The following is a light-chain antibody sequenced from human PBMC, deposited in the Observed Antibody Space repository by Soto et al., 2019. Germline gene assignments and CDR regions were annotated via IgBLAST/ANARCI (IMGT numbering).Light chain of an antibody. CDR1: ISDVGVYNF. V-gene: IGLV2-8*01. J-gene: IGLJ1*01. CDR2: DFN. Sequence: QSVLTQPPSASGSPGQSFTISFTVTISDVGVYNFVSFYQQHPFKAPKLMIYDFNNLPSLFPYRFSVSNSGNTASLTVSLLXAEDEADYYCTSYVGSNNFYVFGTGTKVTVL. CDR3: TSYVGSNNFYV.